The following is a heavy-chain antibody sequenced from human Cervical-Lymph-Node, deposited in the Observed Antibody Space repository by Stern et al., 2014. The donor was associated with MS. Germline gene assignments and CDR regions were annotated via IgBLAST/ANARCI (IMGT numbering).Heavy chain of an antibody. CDR2: MNPSSCHT. V-gene: IGHV1-8*01. CDR3: ARSDYGDWDS. Sequence: QVQLVQSGAEVRKPGASVKVSCKASGYTFTNYDIHWVRQATGQGLEWMGWMNPSSCHTAYAQNFQGRVTMTRDTSISTAYMELSSLRSEDTALYYCARSDYGDWDSWGQGTLVTVSS. CDR1: GYTFTNYD. J-gene: IGHJ4*02. D-gene: IGHD4-17*01.